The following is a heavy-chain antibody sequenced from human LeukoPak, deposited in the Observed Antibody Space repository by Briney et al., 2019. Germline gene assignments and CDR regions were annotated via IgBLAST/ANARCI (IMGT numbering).Heavy chain of an antibody. CDR3: TRGLGEHGGVSDR. CDR2: IKEDGSER. V-gene: IGHV3-7*01. CDR1: AFIFSGHW. D-gene: IGHD3-16*01. Sequence: GGSLRLSCEASAFIFSGHWLNWVRQTPGKGLEWVASIKEDGSERQYVDSVKGRFTISRDNAKDSVYLQMNSLRAEDTAVYYCTRGLGEHGGVSDRWGQGTLVIVS. J-gene: IGHJ5*02.